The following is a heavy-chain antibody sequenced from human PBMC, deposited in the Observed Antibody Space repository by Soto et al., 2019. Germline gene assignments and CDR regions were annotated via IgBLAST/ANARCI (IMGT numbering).Heavy chain of an antibody. V-gene: IGHV1-46*03. CDR2: ISPGGGST. CDR1: GYTFTNYY. CDR3: AREESDGSDI. Sequence: QGQLVQSGAEVKKPGASVKVSCKASGYTFTNYYIHWVRQAPGQGLEWIGVISPGGGSTSNAQKFQGRVTLTRDTSTSTVYMELSSLTSDDTAVYYCAREESDGSDIWGQGTMVTVSP. J-gene: IGHJ3*02.